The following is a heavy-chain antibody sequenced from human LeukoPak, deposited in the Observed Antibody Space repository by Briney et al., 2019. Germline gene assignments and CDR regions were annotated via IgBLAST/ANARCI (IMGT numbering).Heavy chain of an antibody. V-gene: IGHV4-34*01. CDR1: GGSFSGYY. CDR3: ARGPDTAMDV. J-gene: IGHJ6*02. CDR2: INHNGST. Sequence: SETLSLTCAVYGGSFSGYYWSWIRQPPGKGLEWIGEINHNGSTNYNPSLKSRVTISVDTSKNQFSLKLSSVTAADTAVYYCARGPDTAMDVWGQGTTVTVSS. D-gene: IGHD5-18*01.